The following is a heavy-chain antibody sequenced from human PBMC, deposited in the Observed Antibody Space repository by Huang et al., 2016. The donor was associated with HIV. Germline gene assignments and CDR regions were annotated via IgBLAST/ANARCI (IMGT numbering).Heavy chain of an antibody. CDR2: NYYSGDT. Sequence: QLQLQESGPGLVRPSETLSLICTVSGGSITDSNYYWGWIRQPPGKGLEWSGSNYYSGDTDYNPSLKRRVTMSVDTSKNRFSLDIRSVAVADTAIYYCARHFGSWSGYFDSWGQGTLVPVSS. CDR1: GGSITDSNYY. V-gene: IGHV4-39*01. J-gene: IGHJ4*02. CDR3: ARHFGSWSGYFDS. D-gene: IGHD3-10*01.